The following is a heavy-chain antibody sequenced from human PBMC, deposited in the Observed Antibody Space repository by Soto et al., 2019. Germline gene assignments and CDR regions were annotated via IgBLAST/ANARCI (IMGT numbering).Heavy chain of an antibody. CDR1: GGTIRSPDW. CDR3: ARGRGRYSSGWSWFDP. J-gene: IGHJ5*02. Sequence: SETLSLTCGVSGGTIRSPDWWTWARQPPGKGLEWIGEIFQSGSTNYTPSLESRVTISVDKSKNQFSLTLTSVTAADTAVYFCARGRGRYSSGWSWFDPWGQGILVTVSS. CDR2: IFQSGST. V-gene: IGHV4-4*02. D-gene: IGHD6-19*01.